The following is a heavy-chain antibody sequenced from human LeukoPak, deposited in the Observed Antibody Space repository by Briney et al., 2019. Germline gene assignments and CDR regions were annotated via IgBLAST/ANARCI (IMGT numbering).Heavy chain of an antibody. CDR3: ARESGWLRGFDY. CDR2: ISSSSSYI. D-gene: IGHD5-12*01. J-gene: IGHJ4*02. Sequence: GGSLRLSCAASGFTFSSYSMNCVRQAPGKGLEWVSSISSSSSYIYYADSVKGRFTISRDNAKNSLYLQMNSLRAEDTAVYYCARESGWLRGFDYWGQGTLVTVSS. V-gene: IGHV3-21*01. CDR1: GFTFSSYS.